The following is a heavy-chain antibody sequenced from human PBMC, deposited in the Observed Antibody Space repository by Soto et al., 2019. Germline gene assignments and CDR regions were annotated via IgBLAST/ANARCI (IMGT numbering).Heavy chain of an antibody. CDR2: INAGSGDT. Sequence: QVQLVHSGAEVKEPGASVKVSCQASGYTFTTYAVHWVRQAPGEGLEWMGWINAGSGDTKYSQRVQGRLTLTTDTSASTAYMELSSLTPEDTAVYFCARGGPFCSSTSCYLNYWGQGTLVTVSS. CDR3: ARGGPFCSSTSCYLNY. D-gene: IGHD2-2*01. V-gene: IGHV1-3*01. J-gene: IGHJ4*02. CDR1: GYTFTTYA.